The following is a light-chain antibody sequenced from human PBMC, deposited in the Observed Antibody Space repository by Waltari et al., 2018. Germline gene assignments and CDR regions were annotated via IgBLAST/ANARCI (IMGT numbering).Light chain of an antibody. CDR1: QRVGRS. V-gene: IGKV3-20*01. CDR3: QNHERLPAT. J-gene: IGKJ1*01. Sequence: ELVLTQSPGTLSLAPGERATLSCRASQRVGRSIVWYHQRPGQAPRLLIYAASTRATGIPDRFSGSGFGTDFSLTIDRLEPEDFGVYFCQNHERLPATFGQGTRVEIK. CDR2: AAS.